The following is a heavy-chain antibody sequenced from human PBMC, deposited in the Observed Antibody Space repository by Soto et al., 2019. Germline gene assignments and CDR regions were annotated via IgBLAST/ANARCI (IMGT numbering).Heavy chain of an antibody. D-gene: IGHD3-22*01. CDR3: ARSYYYDSSVYIGGSFDI. J-gene: IGHJ3*02. V-gene: IGHV5-51*01. Sequence: PGESLKISCKGSGYSFTSYCIGWVRQMPGKGLDWMGIIYPGDSDTRYSPSFQCQVTISADKSISTAYLQWSSLKASDTAMYYCARSYYYDSSVYIGGSFDIWGQGTMVTVSS. CDR1: GYSFTSYC. CDR2: IYPGDSDT.